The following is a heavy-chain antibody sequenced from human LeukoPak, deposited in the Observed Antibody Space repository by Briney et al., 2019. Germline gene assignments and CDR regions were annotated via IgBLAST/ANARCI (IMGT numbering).Heavy chain of an antibody. Sequence: GGSLRLSCAASGFTFSSYGMHWVRQAPGKGLEWVAFIRYDGSNKYYADSVKGRFTISRDNSKNTLYLQMNSLRAEDTAVYYCAKEMDGDGYNLDFDYWGQGTLVTVSS. V-gene: IGHV3-30*02. CDR2: IRYDGSNK. CDR3: AKEMDGDGYNLDFDY. CDR1: GFTFSSYG. J-gene: IGHJ4*02. D-gene: IGHD5-24*01.